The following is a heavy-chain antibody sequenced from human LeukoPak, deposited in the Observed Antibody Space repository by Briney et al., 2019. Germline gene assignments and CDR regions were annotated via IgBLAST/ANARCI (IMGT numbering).Heavy chain of an antibody. CDR1: GFTFSNYW. CDR3: ARELVRKSRGAVGAINY. J-gene: IGHJ4*02. Sequence: GGSLRLSCAASGFTFSNYWMSWVRQAPGKGLEWVANIKQDGSEKYYVDSVKGRFTISRDNTKSSLYLQVNSLRSDDTAVYYCARELVRKSRGAVGAINYWGQGTLVTVSS. V-gene: IGHV3-7*03. CDR2: IKQDGSEK. D-gene: IGHD1-26*01.